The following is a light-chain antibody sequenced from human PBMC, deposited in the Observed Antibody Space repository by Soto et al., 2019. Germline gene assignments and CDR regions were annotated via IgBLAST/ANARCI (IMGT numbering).Light chain of an antibody. CDR3: QQHGGSPLYT. CDR2: GAS. V-gene: IGKV3-20*01. CDR1: QSISSSY. J-gene: IGKJ2*01. Sequence: EIVLTQSPGTLSLSPGERATLSCRASQSISSSYLSWYQQKPGQAPSLLMYGASNRAAGIPDRFSGSGSGTDFTLTISRLEPEDFAVYYCQQHGGSPLYTFGQGTKLEI.